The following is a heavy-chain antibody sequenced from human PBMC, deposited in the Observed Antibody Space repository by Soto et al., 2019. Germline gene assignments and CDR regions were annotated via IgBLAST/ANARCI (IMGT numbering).Heavy chain of an antibody. J-gene: IGHJ5*02. D-gene: IGHD6-13*01. CDR1: GGSFSGYY. V-gene: IGHV4-34*01. CDR3: ASRGYFDWFDP. Sequence: QVQLQQWGAGLLKPSETLSLTCAVYGGSFSGYYWSWIRQPPGKGLEWIGEINHSGSTNYNPSLKSRVTIPVDTSKNQFSLKLSSVTAADTAVYYCASRGYFDWFDPWGQGTLVTVSS. CDR2: INHSGST.